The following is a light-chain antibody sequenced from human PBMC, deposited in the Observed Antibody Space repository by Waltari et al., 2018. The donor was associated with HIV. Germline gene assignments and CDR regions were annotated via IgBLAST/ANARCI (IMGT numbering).Light chain of an antibody. CDR2: TAT. CDR1: QNISHY. V-gene: IGKV1-39*01. Sequence: DIQMTQSPSPLSASIGDSVTITCRASQNISHYLNWYQQKPGKAPTALISTATTLQSGVPLRFRGSGSGTDFTLTITSLRRDDFATYFCQQSYSSPTFGPGTTVDIK. J-gene: IGKJ3*01. CDR3: QQSYSSPT.